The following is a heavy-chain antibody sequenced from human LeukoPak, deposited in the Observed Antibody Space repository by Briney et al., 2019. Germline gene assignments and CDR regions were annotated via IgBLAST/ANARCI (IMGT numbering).Heavy chain of an antibody. CDR1: GFSFSKYG. CDR2: MQYDGSDK. V-gene: IGHV3-30*02. J-gene: IGHJ4*02. D-gene: IGHD3-10*01. CDR3: AKDRGTMVRGVGFGGY. Sequence: GGSLRLSCAASGFSFSKYGTHWVRQAPGKGLEWVTFMQYDGSDKFYADSVKGRFTISRDNSKNTVYLQMNSLRTEDTAVYYCAKDRGTMVRGVGFGGYWGQGTLVTVSS.